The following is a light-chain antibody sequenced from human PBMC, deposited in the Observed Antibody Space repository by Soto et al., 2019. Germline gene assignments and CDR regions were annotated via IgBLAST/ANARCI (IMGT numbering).Light chain of an antibody. Sequence: EIVMTQSPATLSVSPGERATLSCRASQSVSSNLAWYQQKAGQPPRLLIYGASTRATGIPARFSGSGSGTESTPTISSLQSAASAVYYCHQYYNWPGTFGQGTKVEIK. J-gene: IGKJ1*01. CDR2: GAS. V-gene: IGKV3D-15*01. CDR3: HQYYNWPGT. CDR1: QSVSSN.